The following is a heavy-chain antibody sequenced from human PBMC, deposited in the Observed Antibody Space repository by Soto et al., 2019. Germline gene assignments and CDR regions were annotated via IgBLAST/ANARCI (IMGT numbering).Heavy chain of an antibody. Sequence: PSETLSPTCTVSGGSISSYYWSWIRQPPGKGLEWIGYIYYSGSTNYNPSLKSRVTISVDTSKNQFSLKLSSVTAADTAVYYCARRGAYGDYDYWGQGTLVTVSS. J-gene: IGHJ4*02. CDR2: IYYSGST. CDR1: GGSISSYY. CDR3: ARRGAYGDYDY. V-gene: IGHV4-59*01. D-gene: IGHD4-17*01.